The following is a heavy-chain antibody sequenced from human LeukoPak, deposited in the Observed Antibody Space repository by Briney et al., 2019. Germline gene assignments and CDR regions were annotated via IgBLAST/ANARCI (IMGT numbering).Heavy chain of an antibody. CDR2: IIPIFGTA. CDR1: GYTFTGYY. V-gene: IGHV1-69*13. CDR3: ARAEDIVVVPAAMSVPRWFDP. J-gene: IGHJ5*02. D-gene: IGHD2-2*01. Sequence: GASVKVSCKASGYTFTGYYMHWVRQAPGQGLEWMGGIIPIFGTANYAQKFQGRVTITADESTSTAYMELSSLRSEDTAVYYCARAEDIVVVPAAMSVPRWFDPWGQGTLVTVSS.